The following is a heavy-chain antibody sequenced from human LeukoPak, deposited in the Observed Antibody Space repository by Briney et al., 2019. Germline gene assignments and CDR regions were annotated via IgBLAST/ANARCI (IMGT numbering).Heavy chain of an antibody. CDR3: ARQLTEHFYY. J-gene: IGHJ1*01. Sequence: GGSLRLSCAASGFTFASYAMAWVRQAPGKGLEWVSDITNSRRIHYADSVKGRFTISRDDDKSILYLQMNDLRVNDTATYFCARQLTEHFYYWGQGTHVTVAS. V-gene: IGHV3-23*05. CDR1: GFTFASYA. D-gene: IGHD3-3*02. CDR2: ITNSRRI.